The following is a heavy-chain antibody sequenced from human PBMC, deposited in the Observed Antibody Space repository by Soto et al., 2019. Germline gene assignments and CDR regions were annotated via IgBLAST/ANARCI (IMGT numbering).Heavy chain of an antibody. CDR3: ARERGTWLLNAVLDP. J-gene: IGHJ5*02. CDR2: LCYSGNT. V-gene: IGHV4-59*11. D-gene: IGHD3-9*01. Sequence: SETLSLTCTVSGYPITSHCWSWIRQPPGRGLQWIGHLCYSGNTNYNPSLKSRVTISGDTSKNQFSLNMSSVTAAYTAVYYCARERGTWLLNAVLDPWGQGTLVTVSS. CDR1: GYPITSHC.